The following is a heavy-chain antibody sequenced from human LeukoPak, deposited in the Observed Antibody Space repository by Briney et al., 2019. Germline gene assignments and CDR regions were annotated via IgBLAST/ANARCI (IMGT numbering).Heavy chain of an antibody. V-gene: IGHV1-2*02. CDR2: INPNSGGT. CDR1: GGTFSSYA. Sequence: ASVKVSCKASGGTFSSYAISWVRQAPGQGLEWMGWINPNSGGTNYAQKFQGRVTMTRDTSISTAYMELSRLRSDDTAVYYCARTPDNDYWGQGTLVTVSS. CDR3: ARTPDNDY. D-gene: IGHD1-14*01. J-gene: IGHJ4*02.